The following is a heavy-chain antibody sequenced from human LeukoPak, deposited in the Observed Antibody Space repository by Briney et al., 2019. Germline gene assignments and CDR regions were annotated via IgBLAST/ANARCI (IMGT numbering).Heavy chain of an antibody. CDR3: ATVSHCGGTSCPCFDL. V-gene: IGHV1-58*01. J-gene: IGHJ4*02. CDR2: VGVGRANT. CDR1: VFTFTSSA. Sequence: SVKVSFKASVFTFTSSAVQWVRQARGQRLAWVGWVGVGRANTNYAQKLQDRVTITRGMSTGTAYMELSSLMSDDTAVYYCATVSHCGGTSCPCFDLWGQGSLVTVSS. D-gene: IGHD2-2*01.